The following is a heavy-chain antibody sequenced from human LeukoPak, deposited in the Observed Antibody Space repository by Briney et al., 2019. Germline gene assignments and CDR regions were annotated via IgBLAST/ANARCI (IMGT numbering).Heavy chain of an antibody. V-gene: IGHV3-23*01. J-gene: IGHJ4*02. D-gene: IGHD3-10*01. CDR2: IGTSAGST. Sequence: GESLRLSCATSGFTFSSYTMTWVRQAPGKGLEHVSGIGTSAGSTIYADSVKGRFTISRDNSKNTVYLQMDSLRVEDTAVYYCAKDPNWDRGYWGQGTLVTVSS. CDR1: GFTFSSYT. CDR3: AKDPNWDRGY.